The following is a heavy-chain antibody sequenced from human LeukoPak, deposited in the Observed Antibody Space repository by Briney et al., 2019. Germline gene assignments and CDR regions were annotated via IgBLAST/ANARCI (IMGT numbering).Heavy chain of an antibody. D-gene: IGHD1-26*01. CDR2: ISYDGSNK. CDR3: AKEGWELLLPPVSYAFDI. Sequence: GGSLRLSCAASGFTFSSYGMHWVRQAPGKGLEWVAVISYDGSNKYYADSVKGRFTISRDNSKNTLYLQMNSLRAEDTAVYYCAKEGWELLLPPVSYAFDIWGQGTMVTVSS. V-gene: IGHV3-30*18. CDR1: GFTFSSYG. J-gene: IGHJ3*02.